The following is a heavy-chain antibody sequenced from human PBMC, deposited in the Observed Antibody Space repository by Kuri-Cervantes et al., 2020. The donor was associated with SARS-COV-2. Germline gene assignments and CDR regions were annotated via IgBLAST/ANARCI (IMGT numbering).Heavy chain of an antibody. J-gene: IGHJ6*03. Sequence: GSLRLSCTVSGGSNSSTNYYWGWIRQPPGKGLGWIGTIENNGSPYYTPSLKSRVTMSVDTSKNQFSLKLSSVTAADTAVFYCVKHPSRSSRHYYYNYMDVWGKGTPVTVSS. D-gene: IGHD6-6*01. V-gene: IGHV4-39*01. CDR3: VKHPSRSSRHYYYNYMDV. CDR2: IENNGSP. CDR1: GGSNSSTNYY.